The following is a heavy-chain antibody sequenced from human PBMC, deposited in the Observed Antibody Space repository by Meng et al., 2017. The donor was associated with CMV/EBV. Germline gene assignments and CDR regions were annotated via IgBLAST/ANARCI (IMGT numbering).Heavy chain of an antibody. D-gene: IGHD5-24*01. Sequence: SETLSLTCTVSGGSISSYYWSWIRQPPGKGLEWIEYIYYSGSTNYNPSLKSRVTISVDTSKNQFSLKLSSVTAADTAVYYCARGVEMATITYYGMDVWGQGTTVTVSS. CDR1: GGSISSYY. J-gene: IGHJ6*02. CDR2: IYYSGST. V-gene: IGHV4-59*01. CDR3: ARGVEMATITYYGMDV.